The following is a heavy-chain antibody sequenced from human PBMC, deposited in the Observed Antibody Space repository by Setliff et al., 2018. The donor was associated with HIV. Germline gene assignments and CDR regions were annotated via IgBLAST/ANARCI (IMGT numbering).Heavy chain of an antibody. Sequence: SETLSLTCTVSGGSISSYYWSWIRQPPGKGLEWIGSVYYSGSTYYNPSLKSRLTISVDTSTNKFSLKLSSVTAADTAVYYCARLRGLNLEPFDYWGQGTLVTVTS. V-gene: IGHV4-59*05. CDR1: GGSISSYY. CDR2: VYYSGST. J-gene: IGHJ4*02. D-gene: IGHD1-1*01. CDR3: ARLRGLNLEPFDY.